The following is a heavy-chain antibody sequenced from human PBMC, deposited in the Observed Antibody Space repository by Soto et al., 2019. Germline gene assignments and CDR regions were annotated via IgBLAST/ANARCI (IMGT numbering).Heavy chain of an antibody. J-gene: IGHJ4*02. CDR2: IYYSGST. Sequence: PSETLSLTCTVSGGSISSGEYYWSWIRQPPGKGLEWIGYIYYSGSTYYNPSLKSRVTISVDTSKNQFSLKLSSVTAADTAVYYCARLISVTGIFDYWGQGTLVTVSS. V-gene: IGHV4-30-4*01. CDR1: GGSISSGEYY. CDR3: ARLISVTGIFDY. D-gene: IGHD2-21*02.